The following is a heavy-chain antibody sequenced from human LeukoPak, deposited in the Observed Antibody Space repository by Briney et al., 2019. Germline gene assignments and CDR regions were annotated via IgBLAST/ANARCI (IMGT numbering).Heavy chain of an antibody. D-gene: IGHD3-3*01. Sequence: GASVKVSCKASGYTFTSYDINWVRQATGQGLEWMGWMNPNSGNTGYAQKLQGRVTMTTDTSTSTAYMELRSLRSDDTAVYYCARDLTTTGGDYWGQGTLVTVSS. J-gene: IGHJ4*02. V-gene: IGHV1-8*01. CDR3: ARDLTTTGGDY. CDR2: MNPNSGNT. CDR1: GYTFTSYD.